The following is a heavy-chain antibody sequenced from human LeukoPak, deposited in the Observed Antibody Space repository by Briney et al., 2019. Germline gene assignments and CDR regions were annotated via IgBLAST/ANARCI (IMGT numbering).Heavy chain of an antibody. V-gene: IGHV1-3*01. CDR1: GYTFTTYA. Sequence: ASVKVSCKASGYTFTTYAMHWVRQATGQRLEWMGWINAGNGNTKYSQKFQARVTITRDTSASTAYMELSSLRSEDTAVYYCARDPIGSRWPYYFDYWGQGTLVTVSP. J-gene: IGHJ4*02. D-gene: IGHD6-13*01. CDR3: ARDPIGSRWPYYFDY. CDR2: INAGNGNT.